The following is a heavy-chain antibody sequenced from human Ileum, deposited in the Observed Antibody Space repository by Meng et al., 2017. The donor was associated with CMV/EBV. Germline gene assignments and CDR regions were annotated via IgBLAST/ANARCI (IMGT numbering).Heavy chain of an antibody. V-gene: IGHV1-2*02. CDR3: ARSRAYVRGYGCGWGFDH. J-gene: IGHJ4*02. CDR1: GYTFTDSY. Sequence: ASVKVSCKTSGYTFTDSYIHWVRQVPGHGLEWMGWINPNGGGTTFSQPFRGRVTMTTYASISSVDMKLSSLTSDDTAMYYCARSRAYVRGYGCGWGFDHWGQGVLVTVSS. D-gene: IGHD6-19*01. CDR2: INPNGGGT.